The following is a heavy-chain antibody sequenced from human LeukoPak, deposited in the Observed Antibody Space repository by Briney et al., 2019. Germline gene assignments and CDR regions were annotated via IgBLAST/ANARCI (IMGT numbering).Heavy chain of an antibody. CDR3: ARENVDTATNWFDP. CDR2: IYTSGST. CDR1: GGSISSGSYY. Sequence: SETLSLTCTVSGGSISSGSYYWSWIRQPAGKGLEWIGRIYTSGSTNYNPSLKSRVTISVDTSKNQFSLKLSSVTAADTAVYYCARENVDTATNWFDPWGQGTLVTVSS. D-gene: IGHD5-18*01. V-gene: IGHV4-61*02. J-gene: IGHJ5*02.